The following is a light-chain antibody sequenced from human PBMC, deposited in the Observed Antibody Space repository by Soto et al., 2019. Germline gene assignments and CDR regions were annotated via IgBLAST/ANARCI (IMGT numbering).Light chain of an antibody. CDR3: QQCGSSPCT. CDR2: GAS. J-gene: IGKJ1*01. CDR1: QSVTGSY. V-gene: IGKV3-20*01. Sequence: EIVLTQSPGTLSLSPGERATLSCRASQSVTGSYLAWYQHKPGQAPRLLIYGASSRATGIPDRFSASGSGTDFTLTINRLEPEDFAVYYCQQCGSSPCTFGQGTKVEIK.